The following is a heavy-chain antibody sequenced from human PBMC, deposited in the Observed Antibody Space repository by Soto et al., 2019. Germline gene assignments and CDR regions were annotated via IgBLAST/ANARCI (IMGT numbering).Heavy chain of an antibody. V-gene: IGHV1-58*01. CDR3: ARLDFSFYGMDV. Sequence: GASVKVSCKASGFTFTSSAVQWVRQARGQRLEWIGWIVVGSGNTNYAQKFQERVTITRDMSTSTAYLQWSSLKASDTAMYYCARLDFSFYGMDVWGQGTTVTVSS. CDR1: GFTFTSSA. J-gene: IGHJ6*02. CDR2: IVVGSGNT.